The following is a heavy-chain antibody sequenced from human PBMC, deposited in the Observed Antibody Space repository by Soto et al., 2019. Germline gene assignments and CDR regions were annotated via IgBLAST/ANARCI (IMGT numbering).Heavy chain of an antibody. V-gene: IGHV1-46*01. CDR3: ATTMTMSWYFDY. CDR2: VYPSGGTT. J-gene: IGHJ4*02. D-gene: IGHD4-17*01. CDR1: GYTFTSYY. Sequence: QVQLVQSGAEVKKPGASVKVSCTASGYTFTSYYVHWVRQAPGQGLEWMGMVYPSGGTTKYAQKFQGRVAVIADASTSTVYMELHSLRSDDTAVYYCATTMTMSWYFDYWGQGTLVSVSS.